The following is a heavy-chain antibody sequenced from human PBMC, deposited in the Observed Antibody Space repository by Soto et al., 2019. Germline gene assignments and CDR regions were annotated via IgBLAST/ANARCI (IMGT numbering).Heavy chain of an antibody. CDR1: GFTFSSYG. CDR2: ISYDGRNK. V-gene: IGHV3-30*18. Sequence: QPGGSLRLSCAASGFTFSSYGMHWVRQAPGKGLEWGAVISYDGRNKYYADAVKGRFTISRDNSKNTLYLQMSSLRAEDTAVYYCVKDGSSGWPYFYDMDVWGQGTTVTVSS. D-gene: IGHD6-19*01. CDR3: VKDGSSGWPYFYDMDV. J-gene: IGHJ6*02.